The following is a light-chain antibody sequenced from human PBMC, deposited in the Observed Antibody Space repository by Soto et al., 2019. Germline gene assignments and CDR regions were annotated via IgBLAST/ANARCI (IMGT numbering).Light chain of an antibody. V-gene: IGLV7-46*01. CDR1: TGAVTNGHY. Sequence: QAVVTQEPSLTVSPGGTVTLTCGSSTGAVTNGHYPYWFQQKPGQAPRTLIYDTTNRHSWTPARFSGSLLGGKAALTLSGAQPGDEAEYYCLLSYNGPYVFGTGTKVTAL. J-gene: IGLJ1*01. CDR3: LLSYNGPYV. CDR2: DTT.